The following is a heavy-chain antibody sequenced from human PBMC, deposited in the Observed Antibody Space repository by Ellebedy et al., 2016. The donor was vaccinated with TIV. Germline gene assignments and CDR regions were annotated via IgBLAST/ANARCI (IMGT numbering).Heavy chain of an antibody. CDR2: IYYSGST. Sequence: SETLSLTXTVSGGSVSSGSYYWSWIRQPPGKGLEWIGYIYYSGSTNYNPSLKSRVTISVDTSKNQFSLKLSSVTAADTAVYYCARDRGYCGGDCYYAGFDYWGQGTLVTVSS. CDR3: ARDRGYCGGDCYYAGFDY. V-gene: IGHV4-61*01. D-gene: IGHD2-21*02. CDR1: GGSVSSGSYY. J-gene: IGHJ4*02.